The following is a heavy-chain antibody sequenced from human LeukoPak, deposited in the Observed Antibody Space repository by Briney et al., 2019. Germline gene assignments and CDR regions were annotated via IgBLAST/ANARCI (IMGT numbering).Heavy chain of an antibody. CDR3: AYRNNFEY. CDR1: GFTFTDHY. V-gene: IGHV3-11*03. CDR2: ISSGSTYT. Sequence: GGSLRLSCAASGFTFTDHYMSWIRQAPGKGLEWVSYISSGSTYTNYADSVKGRFTISRDNAKNSLYLQMNSLRAEDTAIYYCAYRNNFEYWGQGALVTVSS. J-gene: IGHJ4*02. D-gene: IGHD1-26*01.